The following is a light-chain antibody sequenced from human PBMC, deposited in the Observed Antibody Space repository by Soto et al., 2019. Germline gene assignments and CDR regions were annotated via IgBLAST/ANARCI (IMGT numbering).Light chain of an antibody. CDR3: QHYNGHLTN. V-gene: IGKV1-5*01. CDR1: QNIRSW. J-gene: IGKJ1*01. Sequence: DIQMTQSPSTLSASIGDRVTITCRASQNIRSWLAWYQQKPGKAPTLLIYDATVLETGVPSRFSGDGSGADFTLTISSLEPDDFASYYCQHYNGHLTNFGHGTK. CDR2: DAT.